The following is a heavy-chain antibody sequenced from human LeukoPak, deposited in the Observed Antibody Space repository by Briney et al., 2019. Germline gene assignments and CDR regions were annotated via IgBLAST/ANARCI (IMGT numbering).Heavy chain of an antibody. V-gene: IGHV4-39*07. CDR2: IYYSGST. J-gene: IGHJ4*02. CDR3: ARAVASSGWVDY. Sequence: SETLSLTCTVSGGSISSSSYYWGWIRQPPGKGLEWIGSIYYSGSTYYNPSLKSRVTISVDTSKNQFSLKLSSVTAADTAVYYCARAVASSGWVDYWGQGTLVTVSS. D-gene: IGHD6-19*01. CDR1: GGSISSSSYY.